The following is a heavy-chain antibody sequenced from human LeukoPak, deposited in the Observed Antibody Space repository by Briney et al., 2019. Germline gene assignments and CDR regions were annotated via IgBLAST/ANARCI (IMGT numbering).Heavy chain of an antibody. CDR2: ISYDGINK. Sequence: GGSLRLSCAASGFTFSSYALHWVRQAPGKGLEWVAIISYDGINKYYAASVKGRFTISRDNSKNTMYVQMNSLTTGDTAVYYCAKGYGDEKDIWYFDYWGQGTLVTVSS. CDR1: GFTFSSYA. D-gene: IGHD2-15*01. J-gene: IGHJ4*02. V-gene: IGHV3-30-3*01. CDR3: AKGYGDEKDIWYFDY.